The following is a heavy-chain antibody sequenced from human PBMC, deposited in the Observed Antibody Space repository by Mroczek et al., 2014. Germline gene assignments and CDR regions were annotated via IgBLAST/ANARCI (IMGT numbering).Heavy chain of an antibody. V-gene: IGHV3-30-3*01. CDR3: ARDPSSWGFFDY. Sequence: QVQLVQSGGGVVQPGRSLRLSCAASGFTFSSYAMHWVRQAPGKGLEWVAVISYDGSNKYYADSVKGRFTISRDNSKNTLYLQMNSLRAEDTAVYYCARDPSSWGFFDYWGQGTLVTVSS. J-gene: IGHJ4*02. CDR2: ISYDGSNK. D-gene: IGHD6-13*01. CDR1: GFTFSSYA.